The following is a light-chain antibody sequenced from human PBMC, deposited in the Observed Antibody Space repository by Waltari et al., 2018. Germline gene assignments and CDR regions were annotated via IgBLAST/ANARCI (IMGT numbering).Light chain of an antibody. V-gene: IGLV2-14*03. CDR3: ASFTGNVV. Sequence: QSALTQPASVSGSPGQSITISFTGTSSYVGGYNYVSWYQQHPGKAPKLLIYDVDYRPSGVSNRFSGSKTVNTASLTISGLQAVDEAVYYCASFTGNVVFGGGTKLTVL. CDR2: DVD. CDR1: SSYVGGYNY. J-gene: IGLJ2*01.